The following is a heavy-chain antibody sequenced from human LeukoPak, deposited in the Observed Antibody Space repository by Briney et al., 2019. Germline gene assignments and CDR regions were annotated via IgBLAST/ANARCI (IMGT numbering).Heavy chain of an antibody. CDR2: IFPRTSEV. CDR3: ARHTGRPQAGWFDP. J-gene: IGHJ5*02. V-gene: IGHV5-51*01. CDR1: GYTFSTYW. D-gene: IGHD3-10*01. Sequence: GESLKISCKDSGYTFSTYWVGWVRQMPGKGLDYMGIIFPRTSEVRYSPAFQGQVTISADRSISTAYLQWTSLKASDTAMYYCARHTGRPQAGWFDPWGQGTLVTVSS.